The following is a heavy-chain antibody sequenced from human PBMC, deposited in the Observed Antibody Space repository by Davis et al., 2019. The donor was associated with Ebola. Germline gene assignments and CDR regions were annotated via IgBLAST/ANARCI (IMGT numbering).Heavy chain of an antibody. Sequence: GESLKISCAASGFTFSSYSMNWVRQAPGKGLEWVSSISSSSSYIYYADSVKGRFTISRDNAKNSLYLQMNSLRDEDTAVYYCARVVSGYWGQGLLVTVSS. CDR2: ISSSSSYI. J-gene: IGHJ4*02. D-gene: IGHD6-19*01. CDR3: ARVVSGY. CDR1: GFTFSSYS. V-gene: IGHV3-21*04.